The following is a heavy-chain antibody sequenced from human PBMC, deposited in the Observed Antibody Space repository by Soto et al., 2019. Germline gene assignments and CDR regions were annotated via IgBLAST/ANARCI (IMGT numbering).Heavy chain of an antibody. Sequence: EVQLVESGGGLVQPGGSLKLSWAASGFSFSDSAIHWVRQASGKGLEGVGRTRSKAHSYATAFAASVKGRFTISRDDSKNTVYLQMNSLKTEDTAVYYCTRHTVDYWGQGTLVTVSS. CDR1: GFSFSDSA. J-gene: IGHJ4*02. CDR3: TRHTVDY. CDR2: TRSKAHSYAT. D-gene: IGHD4-4*01. V-gene: IGHV3-73*02.